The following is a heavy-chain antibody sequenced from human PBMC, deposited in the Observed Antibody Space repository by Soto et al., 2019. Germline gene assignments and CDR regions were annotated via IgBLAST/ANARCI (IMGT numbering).Heavy chain of an antibody. V-gene: IGHV1-69*01. Sequence: QVQLVQSGAEVKKPGSSVKVSCTASGGTFSSYAISWVRQAPGQGLEWMGGIIPIFGTANYAQKFQGRVTITADESPSPAHTEAGSLRSGGKGLYFCWRGMGFFWSSSCYALDYWGQGTLVTVSS. J-gene: IGHJ4*02. D-gene: IGHD2-2*01. CDR1: GGTFSSYA. CDR3: WRGMGFFWSSSCYALDY. CDR2: IIPIFGTA.